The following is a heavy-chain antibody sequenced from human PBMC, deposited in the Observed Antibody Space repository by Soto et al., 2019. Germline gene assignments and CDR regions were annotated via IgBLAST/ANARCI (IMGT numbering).Heavy chain of an antibody. D-gene: IGHD4-4*01. CDR3: ARAYSGPD. Sequence: GGSLRLSCAASGFTFSNCWMYWVRQVPGKGLVWVARINSDGTRASYGDSAKGRFTISRDNAKNTLYLQMDSLRADDTAVYYCARAYSGPDWGQGTLVTVSS. J-gene: IGHJ4*02. CDR1: GFTFSNCW. CDR2: INSDGTRA. V-gene: IGHV3-74*01.